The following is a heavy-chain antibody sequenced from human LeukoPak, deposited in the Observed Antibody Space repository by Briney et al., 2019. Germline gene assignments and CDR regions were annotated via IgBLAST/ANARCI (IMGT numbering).Heavy chain of an antibody. CDR3: AKESLRGHSYGFDN. CDR2: ISGSGDTT. D-gene: IGHD5-18*01. J-gene: IGHJ4*02. CDR1: GFTFSSYA. V-gene: IGHV3-23*01. Sequence: PGGSLRLSCAASGFTFSSYAMSWVRQAPGKGLEWVSAISGSGDTTYYADSVRGRFTISRDNSKNTLYLQMNSLRAGDTALYYCAKESLRGHSYGFDNWGQGTLVTVSS.